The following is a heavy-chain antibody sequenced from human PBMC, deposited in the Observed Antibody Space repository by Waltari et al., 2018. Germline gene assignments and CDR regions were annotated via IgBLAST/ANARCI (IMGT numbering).Heavy chain of an antibody. D-gene: IGHD1-26*01. CDR3: ASHQREAWIPYYFDY. J-gene: IGHJ4*02. CDR1: GFTFSSYA. Sequence: EVQLLESGGGLVQPGGSLRLSCAASGFTFSSYAMSWVRQAPGKGLEWVSAISGSGGSTYDADSVKGRFTISRDNSKNTLYLQMNSLRAEDTAVYYCASHQREAWIPYYFDYWGQGTLVTVSS. V-gene: IGHV3-23*01. CDR2: ISGSGGST.